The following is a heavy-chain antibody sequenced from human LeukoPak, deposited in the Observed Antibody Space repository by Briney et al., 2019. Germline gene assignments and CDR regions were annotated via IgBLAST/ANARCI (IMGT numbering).Heavy chain of an antibody. CDR3: ARVSGDPGGYFDY. J-gene: IGHJ4*02. D-gene: IGHD4-17*01. Sequence: EASVKVSCKASGYTFTGYYMHWVRQAPGQGLEWMGWINPNSGGTNYAQKFQGRVTMTRDTSISTAYMELSRLRSDDTAVDYCARVSGDPGGYFDYWGQGTLVTVSS. CDR1: GYTFTGYY. CDR2: INPNSGGT. V-gene: IGHV1-2*02.